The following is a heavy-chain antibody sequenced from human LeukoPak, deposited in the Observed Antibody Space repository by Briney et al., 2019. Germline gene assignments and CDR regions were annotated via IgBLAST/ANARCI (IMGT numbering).Heavy chain of an antibody. D-gene: IGHD2-2*01. V-gene: IGHV3-11*01. CDR1: GFTFSDYY. CDR3: ARCGAPAANSIDY. Sequence: PGGSLRLSCAASGFTFSDYYMSWIRQAPGKGLEWISYISTSSHAISYADSVRGRFTISRDNTWNLLYLQMNSLRAEDTAVYFCARCGAPAANSIDYWGQGSLVSVSS. J-gene: IGHJ4*02. CDR2: ISTSSHAI.